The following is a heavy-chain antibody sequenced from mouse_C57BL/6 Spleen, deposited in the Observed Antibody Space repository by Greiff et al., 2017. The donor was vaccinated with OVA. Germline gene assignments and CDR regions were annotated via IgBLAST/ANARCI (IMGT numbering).Heavy chain of an antibody. D-gene: IGHD2-4*01. CDR3: ARIDYGFAY. J-gene: IGHJ3*01. V-gene: IGHV3-6*01. Sequence: EVQLQQSGPGLVKPSQSLSLTCSVTGYSITSGYYWNWIRQFPGNKLEWMGYISYDGSNNYNPSLKNRISITRDTSKNQFFLKLNSVTTEDTATYYCARIDYGFAYCGQGTLVTVSA. CDR2: ISYDGSN. CDR1: GYSITSGYY.